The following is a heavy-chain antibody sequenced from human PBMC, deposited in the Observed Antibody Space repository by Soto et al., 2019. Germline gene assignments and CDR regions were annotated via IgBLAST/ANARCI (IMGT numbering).Heavy chain of an antibody. J-gene: IGHJ4*02. Sequence: QVQLVESGRGMVQPGRSLRLSCAASGFTFSSYSMQWVRQAPGKGLEWVAVISYDGSNKYYADSVKGRFTISRDNSKNTLYLQMNSLRAEDTAVYYCARVREWELLGALGYWGQGTLVTVSS. D-gene: IGHD1-26*01. CDR2: ISYDGSNK. V-gene: IGHV3-30-3*01. CDR3: ARVREWELLGALGY. CDR1: GFTFSSYS.